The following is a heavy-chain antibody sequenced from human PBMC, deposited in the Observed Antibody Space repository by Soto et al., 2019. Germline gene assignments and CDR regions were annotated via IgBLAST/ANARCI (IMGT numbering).Heavy chain of an antibody. V-gene: IGHV3-7*01. D-gene: IGHD1-26*01. CDR2: VKQDGSEQ. Sequence: EVQLVESGGTLVQPGGSLRLSCAASGFTFTDYWMSWVRQASGKGLEWVANVKQDGSEQYYVDSVKGRFTISRDNAKNSLYLQMNSLRAEDTAVYYCARDRWVGATGGDYWGQGTLVTVSS. J-gene: IGHJ4*02. CDR3: ARDRWVGATGGDY. CDR1: GFTFTDYW.